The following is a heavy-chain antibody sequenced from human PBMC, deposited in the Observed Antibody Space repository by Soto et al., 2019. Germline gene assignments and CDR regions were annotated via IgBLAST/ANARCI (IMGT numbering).Heavy chain of an antibody. CDR3: AKKYSYGSGSYLFHFDY. Sequence: ASVKVSCKACGFGFTTYGISWVRQATGLGLEWMGWISPYNDDTVYAQNLQGRVTMTTDTSARIAYMQLRSLTPDDTAVYYCAKKYSYGSGSYLFHFDYWGEGTLVTVSS. V-gene: IGHV1-18*01. J-gene: IGHJ4*02. D-gene: IGHD3-10*01. CDR1: GFGFTTYG. CDR2: ISPYNDDT.